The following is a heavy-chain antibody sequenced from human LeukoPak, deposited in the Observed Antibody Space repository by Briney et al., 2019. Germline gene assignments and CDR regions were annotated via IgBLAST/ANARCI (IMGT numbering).Heavy chain of an antibody. Sequence: ASVKVSCKAYGYTFTSYYMHWVRQAPGQGLEWMGIINPSGGNTSYAQKFQGRVTVTRDTSTSTVYMELSSLRSEDTAVYYCASNKPGELGAFDIWGQGTMVTVSS. D-gene: IGHD3-16*01. V-gene: IGHV1-46*01. CDR1: GYTFTSYY. J-gene: IGHJ3*02. CDR2: INPSGGNT. CDR3: ASNKPGELGAFDI.